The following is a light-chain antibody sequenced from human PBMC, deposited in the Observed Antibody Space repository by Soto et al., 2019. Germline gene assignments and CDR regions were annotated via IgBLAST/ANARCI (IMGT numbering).Light chain of an antibody. Sequence: QAVLTQPPSVSAAPGQKVIISCSGSSSNIGNNYVSWYQQLPGTAPKLLIYENNKRPSGIPDRFSGSKSGTSATLGITGLQTGDEADYHCGTWDSSLSAVVFGGGTQLTVL. CDR2: ENN. J-gene: IGLJ3*02. V-gene: IGLV1-51*02. CDR3: GTWDSSLSAVV. CDR1: SSNIGNNY.